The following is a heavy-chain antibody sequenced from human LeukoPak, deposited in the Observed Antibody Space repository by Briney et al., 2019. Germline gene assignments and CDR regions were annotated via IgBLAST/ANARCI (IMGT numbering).Heavy chain of an antibody. CDR2: INPNSGGT. D-gene: IGHD2-21*01. CDR3: ARGRYCGETTCSDFDS. V-gene: IGHV1-2*02. J-gene: IGHJ4*02. CDR1: GYTFTDYY. Sequence: GASVKVSCKASGYTFTDYYMHWVRQAPGPGLEWMGWINPNSGGTDYAQKFQSRVTLIRDTSISTAYMELSRLTSDDTAVYYCARGRYCGETTCSDFDSWGQGTLVTVSS.